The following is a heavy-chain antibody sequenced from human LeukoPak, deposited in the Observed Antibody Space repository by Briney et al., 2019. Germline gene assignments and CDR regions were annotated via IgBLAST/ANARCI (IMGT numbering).Heavy chain of an antibody. D-gene: IGHD1-26*01. J-gene: IGHJ5*02. CDR3: ARDLSGSYYGWFDP. CDR2: IIPILGIA. Sequence: SVKVSCKASGGTFSSYAISWVRQAPGQGLERMGRIIPILGIANYAQKFQGRVTITADKSTSTAYMELSSLRSEDTAVYYCARDLSGSYYGWFDPWGQGTLVTVSS. CDR1: GGTFSSYA. V-gene: IGHV1-69*04.